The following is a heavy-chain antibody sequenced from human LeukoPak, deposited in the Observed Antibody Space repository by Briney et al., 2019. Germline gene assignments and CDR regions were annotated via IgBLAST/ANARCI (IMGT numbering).Heavy chain of an antibody. D-gene: IGHD5-12*01. CDR1: GGTFSSYA. CDR3: ARDFAQWLRLPGD. J-gene: IGHJ4*02. Sequence: GASVKVSCKASGGTFSSYAISWVRQAPGQGLEWMGGIIPIFGTANYAQKFQGRVTITTDESTSTAYMELSSLRSEDTAVYYCARDFAQWLRLPGDWGQGTLVTVSS. CDR2: IIPIFGTA. V-gene: IGHV1-69*05.